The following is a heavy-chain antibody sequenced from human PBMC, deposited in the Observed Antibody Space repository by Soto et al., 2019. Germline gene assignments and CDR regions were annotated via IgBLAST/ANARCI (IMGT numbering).Heavy chain of an antibody. CDR1: GFALSTSGVG. Sequence: QITLKESGPTLVKPSQTLTLTCTFSGFALSTSGVGVGWIRQPPGKALEWLALIFWDDDKHYTPSLKSRLTITKDTAKKQVVHTMTNMDPVDTATYYCAHHDYANCWYDPSNFDYWGQGTLVTVSS. CDR2: IFWDDDK. CDR3: AHHDYANCWYDPSNFDY. V-gene: IGHV2-5*02. D-gene: IGHD5-12*01. J-gene: IGHJ4*02.